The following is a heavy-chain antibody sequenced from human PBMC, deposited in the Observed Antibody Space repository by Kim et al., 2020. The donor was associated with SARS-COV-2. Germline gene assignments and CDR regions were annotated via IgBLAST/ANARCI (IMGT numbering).Heavy chain of an antibody. CDR1: GGTFSSYA. V-gene: IGHV1-69*13. CDR3: AREIAAAGGNWFDP. CDR2: IIPIFGTA. D-gene: IGHD6-13*01. Sequence: SVKVSCKASGGTFSSYAISWVRQAPGQGLEWMGGIIPIFGTANYAQKFQGRVTITADESTSTAYMELSSLRSEDTAVYYCAREIAAAGGNWFDPWGQGTLVTVSS. J-gene: IGHJ5*02.